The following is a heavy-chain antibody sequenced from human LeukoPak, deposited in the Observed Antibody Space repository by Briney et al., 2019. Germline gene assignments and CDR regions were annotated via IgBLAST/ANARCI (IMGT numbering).Heavy chain of an antibody. Sequence: GGSLRLSCAVSGFTFSSYGMSWLRQAPGKGLEWVAVVSNDGSNKYHADSVKGRFTISRDNSKNTLYLQMDSLRAEDTAVYYCARDRSKCMDVWGQGTTVTVSS. D-gene: IGHD3-10*01. CDR3: ARDRSKCMDV. J-gene: IGHJ6*02. CDR1: GFTFSSYG. CDR2: VSNDGSNK. V-gene: IGHV3-30*03.